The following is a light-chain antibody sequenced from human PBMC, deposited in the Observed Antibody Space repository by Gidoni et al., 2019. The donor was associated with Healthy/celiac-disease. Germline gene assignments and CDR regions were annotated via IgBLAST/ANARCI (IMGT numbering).Light chain of an antibody. CDR2: DAS. J-gene: IGKJ4*01. V-gene: IGKV3-11*01. CDR3: QQRSNWPQLT. CDR1: QSVSSY. Sequence: EIVLTQSPATLSLSPGERATLSCRASQSVSSYLAWYQQKPGQAPRLLIYDASNRATGIPARFSGSGSGTYFTLTISRLEPEDFAFYYCQQRSNWPQLTFXGXTKVEIK.